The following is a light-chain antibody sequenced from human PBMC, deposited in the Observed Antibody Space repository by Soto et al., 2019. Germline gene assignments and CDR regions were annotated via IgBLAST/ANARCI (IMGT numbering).Light chain of an antibody. CDR1: QSVTSY. J-gene: IGKJ5*01. CDR2: DVS. Sequence: EFVLTPSPATLSLSPGERATLSCRASQSVTSYLAWYQQKPGQAPRLLIYDVSNRASGIPARFSGSGSETDFALTISSLEAEDVAVYYCQQRGVWPLTFGQGTRLEI. CDR3: QQRGVWPLT. V-gene: IGKV3-11*01.